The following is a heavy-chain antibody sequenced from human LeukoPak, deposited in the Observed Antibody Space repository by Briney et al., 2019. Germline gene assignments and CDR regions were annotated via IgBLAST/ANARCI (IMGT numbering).Heavy chain of an antibody. J-gene: IGHJ6*03. CDR3: ARDRESNIVVVPAAQGYMDV. V-gene: IGHV4-38-2*02. D-gene: IGHD2-2*01. CDR2: IYHSGST. Sequence: PSETLSLTCTVSGYSIGSGYYWGWIRQPPGKGLEWIGSIYHSGSTNYNPSLESRVTISVDTSKNQFSLKLSSVTAADTAVYYCARDRESNIVVVPAAQGYMDVWGKGTTVTISS. CDR1: GYSIGSGYY.